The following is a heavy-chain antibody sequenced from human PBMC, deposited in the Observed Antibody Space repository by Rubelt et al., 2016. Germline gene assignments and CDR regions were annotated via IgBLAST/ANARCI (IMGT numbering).Heavy chain of an antibody. J-gene: IGHJ3*02. CDR2: IYYSGST. Sequence: QVQLQESGPGLVKPSQTLSLTCTVSGGSISSGGYYWSWIRQHPGKGLEWIGYIYYSGSTFYNPSLKSRVTISVDTSKNQFSLKLSSVTAADTAVYYCARGKVGATTSAFDIWGQGTMVTVSS. V-gene: IGHV4-31*03. CDR3: ARGKVGATTSAFDI. D-gene: IGHD1-26*01. CDR1: GGSISSGGYY.